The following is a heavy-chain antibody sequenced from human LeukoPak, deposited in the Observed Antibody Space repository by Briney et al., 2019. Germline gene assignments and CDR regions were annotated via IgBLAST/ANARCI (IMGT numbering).Heavy chain of an antibody. Sequence: GGSLRLSCAASGFTFRSYGMHWVRQAPGKGLEWVAVISSDGSNKYYADSVKGRFTISRDNSKNTLYLQMNSLRAEDTAVYYCARAITSSGYGYYSDYWGQGTLVTVSS. D-gene: IGHD5-12*01. CDR2: ISSDGSNK. CDR3: ARAITSSGYGYYSDY. V-gene: IGHV3-30*03. CDR1: GFTFRSYG. J-gene: IGHJ4*02.